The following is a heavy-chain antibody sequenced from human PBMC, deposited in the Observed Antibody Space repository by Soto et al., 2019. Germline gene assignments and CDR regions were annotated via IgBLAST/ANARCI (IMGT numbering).Heavy chain of an antibody. CDR1: GGIFDTYS. Sequence: VQLLQNGAEMKKTGSSVRVSCKTSGGIFDTYSLSWLLLAPGQGLEWLGGIIPLSGATTYALLLQGRISITADISTGTASMDQSSLTSDDAAVNSCARRSGVSGAHVGNSCLVTDVWGLATTVTVS. J-gene: IGHJ6*02. D-gene: IGHD3-10*01. CDR3: ARRSGVSGAHVGNSCLVTDV. V-gene: IGHV1-69*06. CDR2: IIPLSGAT.